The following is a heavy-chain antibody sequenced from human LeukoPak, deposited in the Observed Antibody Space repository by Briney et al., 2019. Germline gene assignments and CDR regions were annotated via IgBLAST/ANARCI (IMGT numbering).Heavy chain of an antibody. CDR2: IYYSGST. D-gene: IGHD5-12*01. CDR3: ARGLTRGYTYGGCFDP. J-gene: IGHJ5*02. Sequence: SETLSLTCTVSGSSISSSDYYWGWIRQPPGKGLAWIASIYYSGSTYYSPSLKSGVTISVDTSKNQFSLKLRSVTATDTAVYYCARGLTRGYTYGGCFDPWGQGTLVTVSS. CDR1: GSSISSSDYY. V-gene: IGHV4-39*01.